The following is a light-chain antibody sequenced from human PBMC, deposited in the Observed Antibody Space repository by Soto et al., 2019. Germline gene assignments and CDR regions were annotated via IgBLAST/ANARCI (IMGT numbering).Light chain of an antibody. V-gene: IGKV3-11*01. CDR3: QQRSTWPYT. J-gene: IGKJ2*01. CDR1: QSISSY. CDR2: DAS. Sequence: EIVLTQSPATLSLSPGERATLSCRASQSISSYLAWYQQKPGQAPRLLIYDASKRAIGVPASFTGRGSGTDFTLTLSSLEPEDFAVYYCQQRSTWPYTFGQGTNLEIQ.